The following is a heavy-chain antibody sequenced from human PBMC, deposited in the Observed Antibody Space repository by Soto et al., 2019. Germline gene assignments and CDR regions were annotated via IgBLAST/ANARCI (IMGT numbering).Heavy chain of an antibody. CDR2: IYHSGST. V-gene: IGHV4-4*02. J-gene: IGHJ6*02. D-gene: IGHD6-13*01. CDR1: GGSISSSNW. Sequence: PSETLSLTCAVSGGSISSSNWWSWVRQPPGKGLEWIGEIYHSGSTNYNPSLKSRVTISVDKSKNQFSLKLSSVTAADTAVYYCAAASSSSWSSGHYYYGMDVWGQGATVTVSS. CDR3: AAASSSSWSSGHYYYGMDV.